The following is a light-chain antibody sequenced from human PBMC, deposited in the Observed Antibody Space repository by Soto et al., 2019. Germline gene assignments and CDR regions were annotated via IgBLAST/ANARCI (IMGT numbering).Light chain of an antibody. J-gene: IGKJ4*01. CDR2: GSS. V-gene: IGKV3D-15*01. CDR1: ENVGTN. Sequence: IVMTQSPATLSASPGEGVTLSCRASENVGTNVAWYQQRPGQAPRLLIYGSSTRATGTPATFSGSGSGTEFTLTISSLQSEESAVYYCQQYNNWGLSFGGGTKVEIK. CDR3: QQYNNWGLS.